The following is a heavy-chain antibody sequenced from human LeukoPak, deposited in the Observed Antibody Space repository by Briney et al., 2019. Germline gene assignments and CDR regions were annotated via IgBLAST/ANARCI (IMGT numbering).Heavy chain of an antibody. D-gene: IGHD2-8*02. CDR3: ATYRQVLLPFES. V-gene: IGHV3-23*01. Sequence: PGGSLRLSCAASGFTFSTFAMIWVRQPPGKGPEWVSSIFPSGGEIHYADSVRGRFTISRDNSKITLSLQMNTLRAEDTAIYYCATYRQVLLPFESWGQGTLVTVSS. CDR2: IFPSGGEI. CDR1: GFTFSTFA. J-gene: IGHJ4*02.